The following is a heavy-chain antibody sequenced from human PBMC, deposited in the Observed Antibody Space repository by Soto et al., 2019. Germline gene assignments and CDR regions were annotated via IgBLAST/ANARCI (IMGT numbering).Heavy chain of an antibody. J-gene: IGHJ6*02. CDR2: ISSSSYI. CDR3: ATDLYQLPTMKYYYYGMDV. V-gene: IGHV3-21*04. Sequence: PVGSLRLSCAASGFTFSSYSMNWVRQAPGKGLEWVSSISSSSYIYYADSVKGRFTISRDNAKNSLYLQMNSLRAEDTAVYYCATDLYQLPTMKYYYYGMDVWGQGTTVTVSS. CDR1: GFTFSSYS. D-gene: IGHD2-2*01.